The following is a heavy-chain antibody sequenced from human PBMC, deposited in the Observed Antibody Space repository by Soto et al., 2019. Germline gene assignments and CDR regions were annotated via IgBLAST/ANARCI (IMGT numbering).Heavy chain of an antibody. D-gene: IGHD5-18*01. V-gene: IGHV1-18*01. CDR1: GYTFTSSG. CDR3: ARSMCIHLWLTDGMDV. Sequence: ASVKVSCKASGYTFTSSGISWVRQAPGQGLEWMGWISAYNGNTNYAQKLQGRVTMTTDPSTSTAYMELRSLRSDDTAVYYCARSMCIHLWLTDGMDVWGQGTTVTVS. J-gene: IGHJ6*02. CDR2: ISAYNGNT.